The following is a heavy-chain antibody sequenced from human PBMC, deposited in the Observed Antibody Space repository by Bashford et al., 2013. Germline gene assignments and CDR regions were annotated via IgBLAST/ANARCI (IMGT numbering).Heavy chain of an antibody. Sequence: GPTLGETHTDPRADLHLLWVLTSPRTGRGCGLDPSAPRKGPGVACSHYWDNDKRYSPSLKSRLTVTKDTSKNQVALTMTNMDPVDTATYYCAHSPWRGYVSYFDSWGHGTLVTVSS. CDR2: YWDNDK. V-gene: IGHV2-5*02. D-gene: IGHD3-16*01. J-gene: IGHJ4*01. CDR1: VLTSPRTGRG. CDR3: AHSPWRGYVSYFDS.